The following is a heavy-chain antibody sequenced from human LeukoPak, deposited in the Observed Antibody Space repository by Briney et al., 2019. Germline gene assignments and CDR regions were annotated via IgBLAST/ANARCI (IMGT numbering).Heavy chain of an antibody. CDR1: GFTFSSYA. V-gene: IGHV3-23*01. J-gene: IGHJ4*02. D-gene: IGHD3-22*01. CDR3: AKGSYYDSSGSFYFDY. CDR2: ISGSGDNT. Sequence: PGGSQRLSCAASGFTFSSYAVSWVRQAPGKGLEWVSGISGSGDNTYYADSVKGRFTISRDNSKNTLYVQVNSLGTEDTAAYYCAKGSYYDSSGSFYFDYWGQGTLVTVSS.